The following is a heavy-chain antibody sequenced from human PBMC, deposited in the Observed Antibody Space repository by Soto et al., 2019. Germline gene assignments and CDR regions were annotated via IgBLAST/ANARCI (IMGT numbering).Heavy chain of an antibody. D-gene: IGHD3-22*01. V-gene: IGHV3-21*01. CDR3: ATFGEYYYDSSGYYLDAFDI. Sequence: PGGSLRLSCAASGFTFSSYSMNWVRQAPGKGLEWVSSISSSSSYIYYADSVKGRFTISRDNVKNSLYLQMNSLRAEDTAVYYCATFGEYYYDSSGYYLDAFDIWGQGTMVTVSS. J-gene: IGHJ3*02. CDR1: GFTFSSYS. CDR2: ISSSSSYI.